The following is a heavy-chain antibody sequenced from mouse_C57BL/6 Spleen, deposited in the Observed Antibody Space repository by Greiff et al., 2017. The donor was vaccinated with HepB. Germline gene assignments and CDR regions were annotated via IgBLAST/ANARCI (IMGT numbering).Heavy chain of an antibody. D-gene: IGHD2-5*01. V-gene: IGHV5-6*01. CDR3: ARQGDYSNYAWFAY. Sequence: DVQLQESGGDLVKPGGSLKLSCAASGFTFSSYGMSWVRQTPDKRLEWVATISSGGSYTYYPDSVKGRFTISRDNAKNTLYLQMSSLKSEDTAMYYCARQGDYSNYAWFAYWGQGTLVTVSA. J-gene: IGHJ3*01. CDR1: GFTFSSYG. CDR2: ISSGGSYT.